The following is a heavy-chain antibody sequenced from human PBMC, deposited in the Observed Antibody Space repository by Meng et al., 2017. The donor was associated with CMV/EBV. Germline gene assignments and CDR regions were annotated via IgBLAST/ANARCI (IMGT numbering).Heavy chain of an antibody. CDR1: GFTFSSYA. V-gene: IGHV3-30*04. CDR3: ATGGGLPPYYYGLDV. D-gene: IGHD3-16*01. Sequence: GESLKISCAASGFTFSSYAMHWVRQAPGKGLEWVAVISYDGSNKYYADSVKGRFTISRDNSKNTLYLQMSSLRAEDTAVYYCATGGGLPPYYYGLDVWGQGTTVTVSS. CDR2: ISYDGSNK. J-gene: IGHJ6*02.